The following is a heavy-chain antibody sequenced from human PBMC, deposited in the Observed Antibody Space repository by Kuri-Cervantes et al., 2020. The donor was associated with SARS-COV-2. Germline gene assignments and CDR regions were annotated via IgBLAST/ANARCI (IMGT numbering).Heavy chain of an antibody. Sequence: SVKVSCKASGGTSSSYAISWVRQAPGQGLEWMGGIIPIFGTANYAQKFQGRVTITTDESTSTAYMELSSLRSEDTAVYYCARDARRDEGYYFDYWGQGTLVTVSS. CDR1: GGTSSSYA. CDR2: IIPIFGTA. CDR3: ARDARRDEGYYFDY. V-gene: IGHV1-69*05. D-gene: IGHD5-24*01. J-gene: IGHJ4*02.